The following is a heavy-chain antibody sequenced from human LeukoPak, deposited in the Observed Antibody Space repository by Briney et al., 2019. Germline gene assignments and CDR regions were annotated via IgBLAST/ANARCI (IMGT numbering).Heavy chain of an antibody. CDR3: AKDGGRQNNYGLVD. CDR1: GFTFSSYG. D-gene: IGHD5-18*01. Sequence: QPGRSPRLSCAASGFTFSSYGMHWVRQAPGKGLEWVAVILYDGSKKYYGDSVKGRFTISRDNSKNTLYLQMNSLRVEDTAVYYCAKDGGRQNNYGLVDWGQGTLVTVSS. J-gene: IGHJ4*02. V-gene: IGHV3-30*18. CDR2: ILYDGSKK.